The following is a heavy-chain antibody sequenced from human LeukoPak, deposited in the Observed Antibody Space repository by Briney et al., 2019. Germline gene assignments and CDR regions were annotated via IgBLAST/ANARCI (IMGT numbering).Heavy chain of an antibody. Sequence: LSGGSLRLSCAASGFTVSSNYMSWVRQAPGKGLEWVSVIYSGGSTYYAGSVKGRFTISRDNSKNTLYLQMNSLRAEDTAVYYCARRNRFDPWGQGTLVTVSS. V-gene: IGHV3-53*01. CDR1: GFTVSSNY. CDR3: ARRNRFDP. CDR2: IYSGGST. J-gene: IGHJ5*02.